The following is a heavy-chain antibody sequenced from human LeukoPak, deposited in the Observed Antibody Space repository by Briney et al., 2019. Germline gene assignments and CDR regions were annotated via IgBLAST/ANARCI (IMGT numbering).Heavy chain of an antibody. CDR2: DSKTDGGTT. J-gene: IGHJ4*02. CDR3: TAWIYNILTGYNGY. D-gene: IGHD3-9*01. Sequence: DSKTDGGTTDSAASVKGRFTISRDDSKTTLYLQMNSLKTEDTGVYYCTAWIYNILTGYNGYWGQGTLVTVSS. V-gene: IGHV3-15*04.